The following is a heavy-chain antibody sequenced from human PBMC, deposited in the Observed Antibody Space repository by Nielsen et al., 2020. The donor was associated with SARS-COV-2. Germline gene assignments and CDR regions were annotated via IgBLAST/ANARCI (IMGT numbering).Heavy chain of an antibody. V-gene: IGHV4-59*12. Sequence: LRLSCTVSGGSISSYYWSWIRQPPGKGLEWIGYIYYSGSTNYNPSLKSRVTISVDTSKNQFSLKLSSVTAADTAVYFCARGLMSGTPDFYYSYMDVWDKGSTVTVSS. CDR2: IYYSGST. CDR1: GGSISSYY. J-gene: IGHJ6*03. D-gene: IGHD1-7*01. CDR3: ARGLMSGTPDFYYSYMDV.